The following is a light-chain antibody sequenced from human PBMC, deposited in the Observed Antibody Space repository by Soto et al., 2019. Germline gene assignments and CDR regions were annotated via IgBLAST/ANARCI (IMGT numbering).Light chain of an antibody. CDR1: QTVRNN. CDR2: GAS. J-gene: IGKJ1*01. V-gene: IGKV3-15*01. CDR3: QQYNNWPRT. Sequence: EVVLTQYPGTLSLSPGERDTLSCRAIQTVRNNYLSWYQQKPGQAPRLLIYGASTRATGIPARFSGSGSGTEFTLTINSLQSEDFAVYYCQQYNNWPRTVGQGTKVEIK.